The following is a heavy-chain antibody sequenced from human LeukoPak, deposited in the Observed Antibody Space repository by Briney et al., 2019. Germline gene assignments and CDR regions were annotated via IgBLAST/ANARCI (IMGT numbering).Heavy chain of an antibody. V-gene: IGHV3-30*18. CDR3: AKEYYDSSGYSFDY. J-gene: IGHJ4*02. CDR1: GFTFSSYG. D-gene: IGHD3-22*01. CDR2: ISYDGSNK. Sequence: PGRSLRLSCAASGFTFSSYGMHWVRQAPGKGLEWVAVISYDGSNKYYADSVKGRFTIPRDNSKNTLYLQMNSLRAEDTAVYYCAKEYYDSSGYSFDYWDQGTLVTVSS.